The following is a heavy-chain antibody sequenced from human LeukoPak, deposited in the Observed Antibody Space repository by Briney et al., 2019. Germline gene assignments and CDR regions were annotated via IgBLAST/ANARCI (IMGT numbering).Heavy chain of an antibody. D-gene: IGHD2-2*02. J-gene: IGHJ4*02. CDR1: GGTFSSYA. Sequence: SVKVSCKASGGTFSSYAISWVRQAPGQGLEWMGGIIPIFGTANYAQRFQGRVTITADESTSTAYMELSSLRSEDTAVYYCARWAGYCSITNCYTAFDYWGQGTLVTVSS. CDR3: ARWAGYCSITNCYTAFDY. V-gene: IGHV1-69*13. CDR2: IIPIFGTA.